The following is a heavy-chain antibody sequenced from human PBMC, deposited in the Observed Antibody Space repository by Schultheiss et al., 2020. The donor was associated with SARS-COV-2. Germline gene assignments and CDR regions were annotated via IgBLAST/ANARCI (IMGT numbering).Heavy chain of an antibody. V-gene: IGHV3-33*08. CDR3: ARDGSGSYLFDY. J-gene: IGHJ4*02. CDR2: IWYDGSNK. Sequence: GESLKISCAASGFTFSSYSMHWVRQAPGKGLEWVAVIWYDGSNKYYADSVKGRFTISRDNSKNTLYLQMNSLRAEDTAVYYCARDGSGSYLFDYWGQGTLVTVSS. CDR1: GFTFSSYS. D-gene: IGHD1-26*01.